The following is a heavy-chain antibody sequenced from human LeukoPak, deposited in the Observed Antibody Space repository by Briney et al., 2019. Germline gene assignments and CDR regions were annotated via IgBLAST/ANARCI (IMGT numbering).Heavy chain of an antibody. Sequence: ASVKVSCKASGYNYVSYGITWVRQAPGQGLEWMGWISAYNGNTNYARKLQGRVTMTTDTSTSTAYMELRSLRSDDTAVYYCARWGIGYMDVWGKGTTVTVSS. CDR2: ISAYNGNT. D-gene: IGHD2-21*01. V-gene: IGHV1-18*01. CDR3: ARWGIGYMDV. CDR1: GYNYVSYG. J-gene: IGHJ6*03.